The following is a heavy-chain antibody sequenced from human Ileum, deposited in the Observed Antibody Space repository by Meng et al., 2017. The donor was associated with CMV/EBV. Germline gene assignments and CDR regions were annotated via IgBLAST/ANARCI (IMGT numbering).Heavy chain of an antibody. CDR2: INCSNGQT. CDR3: ASLVAHRVEEVDF. Sequence: VQPGGGLPKSGASAKFSCRASGYAFSLDFLHWGRQPHGQGPESVGWINCSNGQTNYSATLPGRFIMNSDTSIRTVYLQLTNLKYADTAVYYCASLVAHRVEEVDFWGQGTLVTVSS. D-gene: IGHD5-12*01. V-gene: IGHV1-2*02. J-gene: IGHJ4*02. CDR1: GYAFSLDF.